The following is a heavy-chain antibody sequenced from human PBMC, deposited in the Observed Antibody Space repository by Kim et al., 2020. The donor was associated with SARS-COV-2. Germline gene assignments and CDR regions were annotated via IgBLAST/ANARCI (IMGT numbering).Heavy chain of an antibody. CDR2: ISYDGSNK. CDR1: GFTFSSYA. CDR3: ARGGSFDY. J-gene: IGHJ4*02. D-gene: IGHD2-15*01. V-gene: IGHV3-30*04. Sequence: GGSLRLSCAASGFTFSSYAMHWVRQAPGKGLEWVAVISYDGSNKYYADSVKGRFTISRDNSKNTLYLQMNSLRAEDTAVYYCARGGSFDYWGQGTLVTVSS.